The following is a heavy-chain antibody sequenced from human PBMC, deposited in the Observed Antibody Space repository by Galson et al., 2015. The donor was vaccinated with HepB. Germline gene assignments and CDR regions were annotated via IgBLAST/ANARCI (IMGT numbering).Heavy chain of an antibody. CDR3: ATGSIAAAGTYDAFDI. V-gene: IGHV1-24*01. Sequence: VKVSCKVSGYTLTELSMHWVRQAPGKGLEWMGGFDPEDGETIYAQKFQGRVTMTEDTSTDTAYMELSSLRSEDTAVYYCATGSIAAAGTYDAFDIWGQGTMVTVSS. J-gene: IGHJ3*02. CDR2: FDPEDGET. CDR1: GYTLTELS. D-gene: IGHD6-13*01.